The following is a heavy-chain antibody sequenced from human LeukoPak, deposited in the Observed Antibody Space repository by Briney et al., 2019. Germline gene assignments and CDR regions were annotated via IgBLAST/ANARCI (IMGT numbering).Heavy chain of an antibody. V-gene: IGHV4-34*01. CDR3: ARASYCSGGSCYFLPFH. D-gene: IGHD2-15*01. J-gene: IGHJ4*02. CDR1: GGSFSGYY. Sequence: SETLSLTCAVYGGSFSGYYWSWIRQPPGKGLEWIGEINHSGSTNYNPSLKSRVTISVDTSKNQFSLKLSSVTAADTAVYYCARASYCSGGSCYFLPFHWGQGTLVTVSS. CDR2: INHSGST.